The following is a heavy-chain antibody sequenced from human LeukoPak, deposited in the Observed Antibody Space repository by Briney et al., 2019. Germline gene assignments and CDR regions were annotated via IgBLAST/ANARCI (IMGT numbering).Heavy chain of an antibody. Sequence: ASVKVSCKASGYTFTRYGISWVRQATGQGLEWMGWISAYNGNTNYAQKLQGRVTMTTDTSTSTAYMELRSLRSDDTAVYYCARDYQYYYDSSGYFIFDYWGQGTLVTASP. J-gene: IGHJ4*02. D-gene: IGHD3-22*01. CDR3: ARDYQYYYDSSGYFIFDY. CDR1: GYTFTRYG. V-gene: IGHV1-18*01. CDR2: ISAYNGNT.